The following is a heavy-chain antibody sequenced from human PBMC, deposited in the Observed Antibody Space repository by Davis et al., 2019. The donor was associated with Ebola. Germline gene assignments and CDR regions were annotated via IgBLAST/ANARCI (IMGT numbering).Heavy chain of an antibody. Sequence: GESLKISCAASGFTFSSNSMNWVRQAPGKGLEWVAVISYDGSNAHYADSVKGRFTISRDNSKNTQYLEMNSLRAEDTAVYYCARSVDTPVVPYFDYWGQGALVTVSS. CDR1: GFTFSSNS. CDR3: ARSVDTPVVPYFDY. D-gene: IGHD5-18*01. CDR2: ISYDGSNA. J-gene: IGHJ4*02. V-gene: IGHV3-30*03.